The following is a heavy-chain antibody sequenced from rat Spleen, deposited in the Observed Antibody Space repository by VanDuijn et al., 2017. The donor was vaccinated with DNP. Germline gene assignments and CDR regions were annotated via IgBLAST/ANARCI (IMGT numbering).Heavy chain of an antibody. J-gene: IGHJ4*01. CDR1: GFSLTSYN. CDR3: ARAPGTTGMGAMDA. D-gene: IGHD1-7*01. Sequence: QVQLKESGPGLVQPSQTLSLTCTVSGFSLTSYNVHWVRQPTGKGLEWWGVIRTGGSTDYNSALKFRLSISRDTSKSQVFLKMNSLQTEDIATYYCARAPGTTGMGAMDAWGQGTSVTVSS. V-gene: IGHV2-30*01. CDR2: IRTGGST.